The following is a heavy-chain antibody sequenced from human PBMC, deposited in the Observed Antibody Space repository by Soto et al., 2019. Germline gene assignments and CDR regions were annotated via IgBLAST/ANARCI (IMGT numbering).Heavy chain of an antibody. V-gene: IGHV3-74*01. CDR1: GFTFSSYW. CDR3: ARDGHYDSSGDAFDI. Sequence: EVQLVESGGGLVQPGGSPRLSCAASGFTFSSYWMHWVRQAPGKGLVWVSRINSDGSSTSYADSVKGRFTISRDNAKNTLYLQMNSLRAEDTAVYYCARDGHYDSSGDAFDIWGQGTMVTVSS. CDR2: INSDGSST. D-gene: IGHD3-22*01. J-gene: IGHJ3*02.